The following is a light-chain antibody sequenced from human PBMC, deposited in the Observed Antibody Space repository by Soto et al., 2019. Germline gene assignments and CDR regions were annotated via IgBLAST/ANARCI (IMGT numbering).Light chain of an antibody. V-gene: IGKV1-5*03. CDR2: KAS. Sequence: DIQMTPSPATMAASLGDRVTITCRASQSISTWLAWYQQKPGKAPKLLIYKASSLESGVPSRFSGSGSGTEFTLTISSLQPDDFATYYCQQYNSYSTFGQGTRLEIK. J-gene: IGKJ5*01. CDR3: QQYNSYST. CDR1: QSISTW.